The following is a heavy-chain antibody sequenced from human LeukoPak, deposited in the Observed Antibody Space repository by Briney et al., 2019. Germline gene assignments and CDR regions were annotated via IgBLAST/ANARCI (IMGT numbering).Heavy chain of an antibody. CDR1: GYTFTSYD. J-gene: IGHJ4*02. CDR3: ARDLVLVGATEQFDY. D-gene: IGHD1-26*01. V-gene: IGHV1-18*01. Sequence: ASVKVSCKASGYTFTSYDINWVRQAPGQGLEWMGWISAYNGNTNYAQKLQGRVTMTTDTSTSTAYMELRSLRSDDTAVYYCARDLVLVGATEQFDYWGQGTLVTVSS. CDR2: ISAYNGNT.